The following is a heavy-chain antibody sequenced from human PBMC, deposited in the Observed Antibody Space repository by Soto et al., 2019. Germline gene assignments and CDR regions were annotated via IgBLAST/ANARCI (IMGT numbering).Heavy chain of an antibody. CDR2: IYYSGST. CDR1: GGSISSGGYY. Sequence: LSLTCTVSGGSISSGGYYWSWIRQHPGKGLEWIGYIYYSGSTYYNPSLKSRVTISVDTSKNQFSLKLSSVTAADTAVYYCARQRYYYGSGSYYNDLDYWGQGTLVTVSS. CDR3: ARQRYYYGSGSYYNDLDY. V-gene: IGHV4-31*03. J-gene: IGHJ4*02. D-gene: IGHD3-10*01.